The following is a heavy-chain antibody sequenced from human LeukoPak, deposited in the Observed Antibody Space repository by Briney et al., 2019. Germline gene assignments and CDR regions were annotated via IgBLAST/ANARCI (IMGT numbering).Heavy chain of an antibody. CDR2: ISSSTTTI. J-gene: IGHJ4*02. CDR1: GFTFSSYG. Sequence: GGSLRLSCAASGFTFSSYGMNWVRQAPGKGLERVSYISSSTTTIYYADPVKGRFTISRDNAKNSLFLQMNSLRDEDTAVYYCARDRMMGYWGQGTLVTVSS. D-gene: IGHD3-16*01. V-gene: IGHV3-48*02. CDR3: ARDRMMGY.